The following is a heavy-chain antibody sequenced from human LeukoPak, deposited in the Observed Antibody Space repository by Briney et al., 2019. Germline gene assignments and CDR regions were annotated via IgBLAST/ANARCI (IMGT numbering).Heavy chain of an antibody. CDR2: ISAYNGNT. CDR1: GYTFTSYG. CDR3: ARDSWVCSGGSCYSGY. Sequence: ASVKVSCKASGYTFTSYGISWVRQAPGQGLEGMGWISAYNGNTNYAQKLQGRVTMTTDTSTSTAYMELRSLRSDDTAVYYCARDSWVCSGGSCYSGYWGQGTLVTVSS. V-gene: IGHV1-18*01. D-gene: IGHD2-15*01. J-gene: IGHJ4*02.